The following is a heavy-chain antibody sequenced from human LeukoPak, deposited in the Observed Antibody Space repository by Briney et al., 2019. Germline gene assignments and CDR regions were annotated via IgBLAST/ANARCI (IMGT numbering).Heavy chain of an antibody. CDR3: ASDGDTTPAGY. Sequence: SDALSLTCAVYGGSFSGYYWSWIRQPPGKGLEWIGEINHSGSTNYNPSLKSRVTISVDTSKNQFSLKLSSVTAADTAVYYCASDGDTTPAGYWGQGTLVTVSS. V-gene: IGHV4-34*01. CDR1: GGSFSGYY. CDR2: INHSGST. D-gene: IGHD1-14*01. J-gene: IGHJ4*02.